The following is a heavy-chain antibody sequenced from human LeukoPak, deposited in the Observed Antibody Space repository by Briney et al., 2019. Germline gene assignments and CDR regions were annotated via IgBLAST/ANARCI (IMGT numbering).Heavy chain of an antibody. CDR2: INPNSGGT. V-gene: IGHV1-2*02. CDR1: GYTFTGYY. D-gene: IGHD4-17*01. Sequence: GASVKVSCKASGYTFTGYYMHWVRQAPGQGLEWMGWINPNSGGTNYAQKFQGRVTMTRDTSISTAYMELSRLRSDDTAVYYCARSRATVTTRPNNWFDPWGQGTLVTVSS. J-gene: IGHJ5*02. CDR3: ARSRATVTTRPNNWFDP.